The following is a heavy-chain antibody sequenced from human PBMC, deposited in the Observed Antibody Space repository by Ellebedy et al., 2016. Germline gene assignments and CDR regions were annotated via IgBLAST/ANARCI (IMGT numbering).Heavy chain of an antibody. Sequence: SETLSLTCTVSGGSISSSSYYWGWIRQPPGKGLEWVGSSYYSGSTHYNPSLKGRVTVSVDTSKNQLSLKLNSVTAADTAIYYCARHRAASVTTAYDYWGQGTLVTVSS. J-gene: IGHJ4*02. V-gene: IGHV4-39*01. CDR3: ARHRAASVTTAYDY. CDR2: SYYSGST. CDR1: GGSISSSSYY. D-gene: IGHD4-11*01.